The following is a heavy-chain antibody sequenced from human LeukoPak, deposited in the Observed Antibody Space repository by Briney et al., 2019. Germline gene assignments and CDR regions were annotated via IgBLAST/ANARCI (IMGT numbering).Heavy chain of an antibody. J-gene: IGHJ4*02. CDR2: IYYSGNT. Sequence: SETLSLTCTVSGGSISSYYWSWIRQPPGKGLEWIGYIYYSGNTNYNPSLKSRVTISVDTSKNQFSLQLNSVTAADTAVYYCARYAYGSGPFDYWGQGTLIAVSS. CDR3: ARYAYGSGPFDY. V-gene: IGHV4-59*01. D-gene: IGHD6-19*01. CDR1: GGSISSYY.